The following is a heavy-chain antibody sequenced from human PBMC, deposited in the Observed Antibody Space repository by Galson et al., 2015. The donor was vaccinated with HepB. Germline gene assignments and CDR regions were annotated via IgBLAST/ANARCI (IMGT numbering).Heavy chain of an antibody. CDR1: GFSLSTSGVG. D-gene: IGHD6-13*01. Sequence: PALVKPTQTLTLTCTFSGFSLSTSGVGVGWIRQPPGKALEWLALIYWDDDKRYSPSLKSRLTITKDTSKNQVVLTMTNMDPVDTATYYCAHLAAAGNLDWFDPWGQGTLVTVSS. CDR3: AHLAAAGNLDWFDP. J-gene: IGHJ5*02. CDR2: IYWDDDK. V-gene: IGHV2-5*02.